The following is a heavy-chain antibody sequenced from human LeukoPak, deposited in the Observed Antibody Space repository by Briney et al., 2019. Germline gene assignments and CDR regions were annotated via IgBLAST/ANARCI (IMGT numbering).Heavy chain of an antibody. D-gene: IGHD3-10*01. CDR3: AREDYGSGSSHYGMDV. J-gene: IGHJ6*02. Sequence: VASVKVSCKASGYTFTSYDINWVRQATGQGLEWMGWMNPNSGNTGYAQKFQGRVTMTRNTSISTAYMELSSLRSEDTAVYYCAREDYGSGSSHYGMDVWGQGTTATVSS. V-gene: IGHV1-8*01. CDR1: GYTFTSYD. CDR2: MNPNSGNT.